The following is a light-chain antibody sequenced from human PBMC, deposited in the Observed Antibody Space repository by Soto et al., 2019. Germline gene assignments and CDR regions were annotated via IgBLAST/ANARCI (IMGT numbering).Light chain of an antibody. CDR1: QSVRGNY. Sequence: EVVLTQSPGTLSLSPGESATLSCRASQSVRGNYFAWYQQRPGQAPRLLVYGPSVRAAGIPDRFRGSGSRTDFNLTINSVELEDFAVYYCHQFGMSPYTFVPGITLDIK. J-gene: IGKJ3*01. CDR2: GPS. CDR3: HQFGMSPYT. V-gene: IGKV3-20*01.